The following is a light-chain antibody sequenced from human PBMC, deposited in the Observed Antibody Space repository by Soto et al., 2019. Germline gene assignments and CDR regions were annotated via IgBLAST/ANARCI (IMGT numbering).Light chain of an antibody. J-gene: IGLJ1*01. CDR3: CSYTTSNTRQIV. V-gene: IGLV2-14*03. CDR2: DVS. CDR1: SSDVGGYNY. Sequence: QSALTQPASVSGSPGQSITISCTGTSSDVGGYNYVSWYQHHPVKSPKLMIYDVSNRPSGVSNLFSGSKSGNTASLTISGLQPEDEADYYCCSYTTSNTRQIVFGTGTKVTVL.